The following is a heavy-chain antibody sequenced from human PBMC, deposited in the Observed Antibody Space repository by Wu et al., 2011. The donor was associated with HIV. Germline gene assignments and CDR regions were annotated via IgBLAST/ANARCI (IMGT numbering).Heavy chain of an antibody. V-gene: IGHV1-18*01. CDR2: ISGYNGDT. Sequence: QLQRGAVVGVRWKKPGASVKVSCKASGYTFTNYAISWVRQAPGQGLEWMGWISGYNGDTNYVQKLKGRVTMTTDTSTNTAYMELRSLTSDDTAVYFCARESIYRYCTGTTCYPDYWGQGTLVTVSS. CDR3: ARESIYRYCTGTTCYPDY. CDR1: GYTFTNYA. D-gene: IGHD2-2*01. J-gene: IGHJ4*01.